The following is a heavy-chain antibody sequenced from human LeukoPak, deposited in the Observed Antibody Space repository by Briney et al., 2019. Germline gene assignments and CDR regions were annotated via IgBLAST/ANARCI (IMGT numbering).Heavy chain of an antibody. CDR3: ASGGGYCSSTSCYKYYYYYMDV. CDR2: ISAYNGNT. V-gene: IGHV1-18*01. J-gene: IGHJ6*03. CDR1: GYTFTSYG. D-gene: IGHD2-2*02. Sequence: ASVKVSCKASGYTFTSYGISWVRQAPGQGLEWMGWISAYNGNTNYAQKLQGRVTMTTDTSTSTAYMELRSLRSDDTAVYYCASGGGYCSSTSCYKYYYYYMDVWGKGTTVTVSS.